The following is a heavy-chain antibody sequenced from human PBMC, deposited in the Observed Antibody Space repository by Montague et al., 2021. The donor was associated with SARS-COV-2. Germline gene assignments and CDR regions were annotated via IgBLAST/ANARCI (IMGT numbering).Heavy chain of an antibody. J-gene: IGHJ5*02. CDR3: ARSKLLRSGYSCGWYGPGWFDP. Sequence: CAISGDSVSSNSGAWNWIRLSPSRGLEWLGRTYYRSKWYVDYAGSVRSRIAINPDTSKNQFSLQMSSVTPDDTAVYYCARSKLLRSGYSCGWYGPGWFDPWGQGTPVTVSS. CDR2: TYYRSKWYV. V-gene: IGHV6-1*01. CDR1: GDSVSSNSGA. D-gene: IGHD6-19*01.